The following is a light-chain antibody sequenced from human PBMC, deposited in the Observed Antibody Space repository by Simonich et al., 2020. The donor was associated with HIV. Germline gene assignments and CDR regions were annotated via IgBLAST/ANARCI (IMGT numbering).Light chain of an antibody. CDR3: YSTDSSGNHRV. V-gene: IGLV3-10*01. CDR2: EDS. J-gene: IGLJ3*02. Sequence: SYELTQPPSVSVSPGKTSRITCSGDALPKKYAYWSQQKSGQAPVLVIYEDSKRPSGIPERFSGSSSGTMATLTISGAQVEDEADYYCYSTDSSGNHRVFGGGTKLTVL. CDR1: ALPKKY.